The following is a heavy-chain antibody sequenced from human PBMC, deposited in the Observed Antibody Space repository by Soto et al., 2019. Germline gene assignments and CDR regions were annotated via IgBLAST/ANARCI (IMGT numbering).Heavy chain of an antibody. CDR2: IWYDGSNK. D-gene: IGHD3-9*01. V-gene: IGHV3-33*01. J-gene: IGHJ6*03. CDR3: ARATPPPSDSLTCYQYYYMDV. Sequence: GGSLRLSCAASGFTFSSYGMHWVRQAPGKGLEWVAVIWYDGSNKYYADSVKGRFTISRDKSKNTLYLQMNSLRADDTAVYYCARATPPPSDSLTCYQYYYMDVWGKGTTVTVSS. CDR1: GFTFSSYG.